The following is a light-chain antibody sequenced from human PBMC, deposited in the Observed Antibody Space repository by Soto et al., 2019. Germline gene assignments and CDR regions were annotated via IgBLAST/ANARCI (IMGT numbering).Light chain of an antibody. CDR1: QNIRNF. Sequence: EIVLTQSPATLSLSPGERANLSFRASQNIRNFLAWYQQKPGQAPRLLMYGPSVRATGVPARFSGSGTGTDFTLTNTSLEPEDFAVYYCQQHFNGPITFGQGTRLEIK. V-gene: IGKV3-11*01. CDR3: QQHFNGPIT. J-gene: IGKJ5*01. CDR2: GPS.